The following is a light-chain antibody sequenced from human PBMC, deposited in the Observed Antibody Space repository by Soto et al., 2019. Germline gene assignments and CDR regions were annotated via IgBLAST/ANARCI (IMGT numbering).Light chain of an antibody. Sequence: QLVLTQSPSASASLGASVKLTCTLSSGHSSYAIAWHQQQPEKGPRYLMKLNSDGSHSKGDGIPDRLSGSSSGAERYLTISSLPSEDEADYYCQTWGTGIQVFGGGTKLTVL. CDR2: LNSDGSH. CDR1: SGHSSYA. V-gene: IGLV4-69*01. CDR3: QTWGTGIQV. J-gene: IGLJ2*01.